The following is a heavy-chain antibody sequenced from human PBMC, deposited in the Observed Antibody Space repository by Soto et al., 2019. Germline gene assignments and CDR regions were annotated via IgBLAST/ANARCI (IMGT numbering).Heavy chain of an antibody. CDR2: MHYTGFS. Sequence: PSETLSLTCSFSGDSVTSHYLTWIRQSPEKGLEWIAYMHYTGFSHYNPSLESRLTISVDTSRNRFSLNLTSATAADTAVYYCALIGSAASYAPYYMDVWGRGT. V-gene: IGHV4-59*02. D-gene: IGHD6-13*01. J-gene: IGHJ6*03. CDR1: GDSVTSHY. CDR3: ALIGSAASYAPYYMDV.